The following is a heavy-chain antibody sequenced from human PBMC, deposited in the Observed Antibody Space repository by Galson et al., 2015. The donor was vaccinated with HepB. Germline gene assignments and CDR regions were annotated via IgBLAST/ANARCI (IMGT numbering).Heavy chain of an antibody. J-gene: IGHJ1*01. CDR2: ISYDGSNK. Sequence: SLRLSCAASGFTFSSYAMHWVRQAPGKGLEWVAVISYDGSNKYYADSVKGRFTISRDNSKNTLYLQMNSLRAEDTAVYYCARGGVGIGYSFYLWEYWGQGTLVTVSS. CDR1: GFTFSSYA. V-gene: IGHV3-30-3*01. D-gene: IGHD5-18*01. CDR3: ARGGVGIGYSFYLWEY.